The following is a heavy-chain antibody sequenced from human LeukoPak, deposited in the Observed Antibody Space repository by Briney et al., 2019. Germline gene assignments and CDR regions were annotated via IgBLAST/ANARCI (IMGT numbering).Heavy chain of an antibody. CDR1: GYTFTSYA. CDR2: IYAGNGNT. J-gene: IGHJ3*02. D-gene: IGHD3-22*01. V-gene: IGHV1-3*01. CDR3: ARSNPTYYYDSSGYYPPPPDAFDI. Sequence: ASVKVSCKASGYTFTSYAMHWVHQAPGQMLEWMGWIYAGNGNTKYSQEFQGRVTITRDTSTSTAYMELRSLRSDDTAVYYCARSNPTYYYDSSGYYPPPPDAFDIWGQGTMVTVSS.